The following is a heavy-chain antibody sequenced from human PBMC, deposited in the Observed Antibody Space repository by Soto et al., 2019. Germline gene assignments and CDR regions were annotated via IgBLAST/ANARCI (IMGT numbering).Heavy chain of an antibody. CDR1: GSIFSGIA. CDR3: AKETSAYEIDY. V-gene: IGHV3-30-3*01. D-gene: IGHD5-12*01. CDR2: ISYDGNTK. Sequence: QVQLVESGGGVVQPGRSLRLPGAASGSIFSGIALPWVRQAPGKGLEWVAVISYDGNTKYYADSVKGRFTVSRDNSKNTLYVQMNNLSAEDTAMYYCAKETSAYEIDYWGQGTLVTVSS. J-gene: IGHJ4*02.